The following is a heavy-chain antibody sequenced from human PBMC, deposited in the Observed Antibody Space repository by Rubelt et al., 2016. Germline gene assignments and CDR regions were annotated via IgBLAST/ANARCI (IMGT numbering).Heavy chain of an antibody. J-gene: IGHJ6*02. CDR2: IRYDGSNK. D-gene: IGHD1-26*01. CDR1: GYTFSSYG. V-gene: IGHV3-30*02. CDR3: AKGLREGPYYYGMDV. Sequence: QVQLVESGGGVVQPGRSLRLSCAASGYTFSSYGMHWVRQAPGNGLVWVAFIRYDGSNKDYADSVKGRFAISRDNSKNTLYRQMNSLGDEDTAVYYCAKGLREGPYYYGMDVWGQGTTVTVSS.